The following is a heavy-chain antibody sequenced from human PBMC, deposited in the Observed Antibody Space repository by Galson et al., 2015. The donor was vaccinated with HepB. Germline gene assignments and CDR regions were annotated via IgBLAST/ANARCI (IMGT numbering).Heavy chain of an antibody. Sequence: SVKVSCKASGYTFTGYYMHWVRQAPGQGLEWMGWINPNSGGTNYAQKFQGRVTMTRDTSISTAYMELSRLRSDDTAVYYCARDFGSGWSDGSLAVWFDPWGQGTTVTVSS. CDR2: INPNSGGT. CDR1: GYTFTGYY. CDR3: ARDFGSGWSDGSLAVWFDP. D-gene: IGHD6-19*01. J-gene: IGHJ5*02. V-gene: IGHV1-2*02.